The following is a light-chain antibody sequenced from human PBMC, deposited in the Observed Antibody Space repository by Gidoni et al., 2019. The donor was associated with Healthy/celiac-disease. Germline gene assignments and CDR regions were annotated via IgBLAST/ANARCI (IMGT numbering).Light chain of an antibody. V-gene: IGKV1-9*01. J-gene: IGKJ3*01. CDR3: QQLSSSPLT. Sequence: DIPLTQSPSFLSASVGDRVTITCRASQGISSYFTWYQQKPGKAPKLLIYASSTLQGGVPSRFSGSGSGTEFTLTISSLQPEDFATYSCQQLSSSPLTFGPGTKVDIK. CDR2: ASS. CDR1: QGISSY.